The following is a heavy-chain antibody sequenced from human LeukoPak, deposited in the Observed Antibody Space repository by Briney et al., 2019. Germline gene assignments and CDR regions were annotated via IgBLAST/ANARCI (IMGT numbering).Heavy chain of an antibody. CDR1: GGSMTNNTFY. J-gene: IGHJ5*02. Sequence: PSETLSLTCTVSGGSMTNNTFYWGWIRQPPGQGLEWIGSIYHIGPTYYNPSPKSRVTISVDTSKNQFSLRLSSVTAADTAVYYCARVLIWFGQLQNWFDPWGPGTLVTVSS. CDR2: IYHIGPT. V-gene: IGHV4-39*07. CDR3: ARVLIWFGQLQNWFDP. D-gene: IGHD3-10*01.